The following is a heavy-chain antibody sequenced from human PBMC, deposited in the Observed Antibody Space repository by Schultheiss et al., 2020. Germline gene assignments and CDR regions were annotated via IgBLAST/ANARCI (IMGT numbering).Heavy chain of an antibody. J-gene: IGHJ4*02. V-gene: IGHV3-64D*06. D-gene: IGHD1-26*01. CDR1: GFTFSSYA. Sequence: GGSLRLSCAASGFTFSSYAMHWVRQAPGKGLEYVSAISSNGDSRYYADSVKGRFTISRDNSKNTLYLQMSSLRAEDTAVYYCVKATGGSVYPHFDYWGQGTLVTVSS. CDR2: ISSNGDSR. CDR3: VKATGGSVYPHFDY.